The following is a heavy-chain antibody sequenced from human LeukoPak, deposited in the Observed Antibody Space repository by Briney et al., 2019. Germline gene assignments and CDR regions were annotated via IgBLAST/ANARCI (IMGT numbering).Heavy chain of an antibody. D-gene: IGHD2-8*01. Sequence: GGSLRLSCAASGFTFSSYEMNWVRQAPGKGLEWVSYITTSGRTIYYADSVKGRFSISRDNSKNTVSLQMNSLRLEDTATYFCARDMSIGVSVNWLDPWGQGTLVTVSS. V-gene: IGHV3-48*03. J-gene: IGHJ5*02. CDR3: ARDMSIGVSVNWLDP. CDR1: GFTFSSYE. CDR2: ITTSGRTI.